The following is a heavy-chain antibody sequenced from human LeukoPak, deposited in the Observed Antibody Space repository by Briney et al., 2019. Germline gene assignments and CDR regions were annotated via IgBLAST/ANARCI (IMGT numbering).Heavy chain of an antibody. D-gene: IGHD3-10*01. CDR3: AKESVWFGESNPFDY. V-gene: IGHV3-7*01. CDR1: GFTFSSYW. Sequence: GGSLRLSCAASGFTFSSYWMSWVRQAPGKGLEWVANIKKDGSENYYVDSVKGRFTISRDNAKKSLYLQMKSLRAEDTAVYYCAKESVWFGESNPFDYWGQGTLVTVSS. CDR2: IKKDGSEN. J-gene: IGHJ4*02.